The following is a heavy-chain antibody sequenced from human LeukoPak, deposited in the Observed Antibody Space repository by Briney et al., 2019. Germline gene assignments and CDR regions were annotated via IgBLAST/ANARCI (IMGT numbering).Heavy chain of an antibody. CDR1: GFTFSSYA. J-gene: IGHJ4*02. CDR3: AEAQAGYCSSGSCSLDS. D-gene: IGHD2-15*01. Sequence: GGPLRLSCAASGFTFSSYAMSWVRQAPGKGLEWVSAISGSGGSTYYADSVKGRFTISRDISKSTLYLQMNSLRVEDTAVYYCAEAQAGYCSSGSCSLDSWGQGTLVTVSS. V-gene: IGHV3-23*01. CDR2: ISGSGGST.